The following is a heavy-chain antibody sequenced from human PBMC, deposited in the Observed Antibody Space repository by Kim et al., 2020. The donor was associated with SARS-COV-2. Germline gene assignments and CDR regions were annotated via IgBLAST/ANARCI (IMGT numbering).Heavy chain of an antibody. CDR3: ARVRGSVRRVHGYYYYYMDV. J-gene: IGHJ6*03. CDR1: GGSFSGYY. Sequence: SETLSLTCAVYGGSFSGYYWSWIRQPPGKGLEWIGEINHSGSTNYNPSLKSRVTISVDTSKNQFSLKLSSVTAADTAVYYCARVRGSVRRVHGYYYYYMDVWGKGTTVTVSS. D-gene: IGHD2-15*01. CDR2: INHSGST. V-gene: IGHV4-34*01.